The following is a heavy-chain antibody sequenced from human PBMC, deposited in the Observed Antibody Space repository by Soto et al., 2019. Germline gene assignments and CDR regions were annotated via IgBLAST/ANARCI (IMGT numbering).Heavy chain of an antibody. D-gene: IGHD1-26*01. V-gene: IGHV3-23*01. CDR3: AKDLFLEDSGSPNWFDP. Sequence: GGSLRLSCAASGFTFSSYAMSWVRQAPGKGLEWVSAISGSGGSTYYADSVKGRFTISRDNSKNTLYLQMNSLRAEDTAVYYCAKDLFLEDSGSPNWFDPWGQGTLVTVSS. CDR1: GFTFSSYA. J-gene: IGHJ5*02. CDR2: ISGSGGST.